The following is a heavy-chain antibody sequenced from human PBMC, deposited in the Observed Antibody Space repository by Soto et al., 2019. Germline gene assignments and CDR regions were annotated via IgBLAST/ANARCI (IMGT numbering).Heavy chain of an antibody. J-gene: IGHJ4*02. V-gene: IGHV1-69*01. CDR1: GGTFSSYA. CDR3: ARVSREYYDFWSGYYSPFDY. D-gene: IGHD3-3*01. Sequence: QVQLVQSGAEVKKPGSSVKVSCKASGGTFSSYAISWVRQAPGQGLEWMGGIIPIFGTANYAQKFQGRVTITADESTSTAYIELSSLRSEDTAVYYCARVSREYYDFWSGYYSPFDYWGQGTLVTVSS. CDR2: IIPIFGTA.